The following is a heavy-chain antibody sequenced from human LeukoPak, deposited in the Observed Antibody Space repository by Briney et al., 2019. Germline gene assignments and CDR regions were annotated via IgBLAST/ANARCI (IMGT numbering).Heavy chain of an antibody. Sequence: SETLSLTCTVSGGSINSYYWSWIRQPPGKGLEWIGYMYYSGNTKYNPSLKSRVTISADTSKNQFSLRLSSVAAADTAVYYCARLGMDRNDRRGAFDIWGQGTMVTVSS. CDR3: ARLGMDRNDRRGAFDI. J-gene: IGHJ3*02. D-gene: IGHD1-1*01. V-gene: IGHV4-59*01. CDR1: GGSINSYY. CDR2: MYYSGNT.